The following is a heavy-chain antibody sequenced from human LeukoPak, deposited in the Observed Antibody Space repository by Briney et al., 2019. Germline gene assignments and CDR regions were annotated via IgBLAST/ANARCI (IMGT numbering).Heavy chain of an antibody. CDR1: GFTFDDYG. V-gene: IGHV3-20*04. CDR3: ARDLNYGGSGSYYHYYYYYGMDV. Sequence: GGSLRLSCAASGFTFDDYGMSWVRHAPGKGLEWVSGINWNGGSTGYADSVEGRFTISRDNAKNSLYLQMNSLRAEDTAVYYCARDLNYGGSGSYYHYYYYYGMDVWGQGTTVTVSS. CDR2: INWNGGST. D-gene: IGHD3-10*01. J-gene: IGHJ6*02.